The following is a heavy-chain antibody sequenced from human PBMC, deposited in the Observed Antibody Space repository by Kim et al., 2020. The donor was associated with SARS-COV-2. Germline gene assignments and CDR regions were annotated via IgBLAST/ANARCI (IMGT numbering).Heavy chain of an antibody. D-gene: IGHD6-13*01. CDR3: ARHSSSWYSWFDP. Sequence: YSPSFQGQVTISADKSISTAYLQWSSLKASDTAMYYCARHSSSWYSWFDPWGQGTLVTVSS. J-gene: IGHJ5*02. V-gene: IGHV5-51*01.